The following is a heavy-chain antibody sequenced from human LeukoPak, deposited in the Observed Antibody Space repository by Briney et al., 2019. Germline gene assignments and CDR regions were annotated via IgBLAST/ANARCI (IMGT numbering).Heavy chain of an antibody. CDR2: MYYSGYT. D-gene: IGHD1-14*01. J-gene: IGHJ3*01. CDR1: GDSIISHY. V-gene: IGHV4-59*11. CDR3: AKARFTAEDAFDV. Sequence: PSETLSLTCTVSGDSIISHYWSWIRQPPGKGLEGIGYMYYSGYTKYNPSLKSRVTMSVDTSQNQFSLKLTSVTAADTAVYYCAKARFTAEDAFDVWGQGTLVAVSS.